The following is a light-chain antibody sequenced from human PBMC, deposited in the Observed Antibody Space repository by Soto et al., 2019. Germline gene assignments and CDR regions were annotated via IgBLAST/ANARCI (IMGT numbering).Light chain of an antibody. Sequence: QYALTQPPSASGSPGQSVTISCTGTSSDVGAYNYVSWYQQHAGKAPELVIYEVTKRPSGVPDRFSGSKSANTASLTVSGLQAEDEADYYCSSFASSNTWVFGRGTKLTVL. V-gene: IGLV2-8*01. CDR2: EVT. CDR3: SSFASSNTWV. J-gene: IGLJ3*02. CDR1: SSDVGAYNY.